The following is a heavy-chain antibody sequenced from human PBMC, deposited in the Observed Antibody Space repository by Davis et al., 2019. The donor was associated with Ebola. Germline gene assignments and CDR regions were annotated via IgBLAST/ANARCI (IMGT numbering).Heavy chain of an antibody. CDR3: AKGDHGYSSIGVYYYYGMDV. CDR2: ISSSSSYT. J-gene: IGHJ6*02. D-gene: IGHD6-13*01. Sequence: GGSLRLSCAASGFTFSDYYMSWIRQAPGKGLEWVSYISSSSSYTNYADSVKGRFTISRDNAKNSLYLQMNSLRAEDTAVYYCAKGDHGYSSIGVYYYYGMDVWGQGTTVTVSS. CDR1: GFTFSDYY. V-gene: IGHV3-11*06.